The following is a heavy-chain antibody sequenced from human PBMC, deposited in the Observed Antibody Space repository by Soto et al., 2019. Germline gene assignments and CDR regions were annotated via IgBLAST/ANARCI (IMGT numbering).Heavy chain of an antibody. D-gene: IGHD4-17*01. CDR3: ARRFGDYDWAYGMAV. V-gene: IGHV1-69*13. J-gene: IGHJ6*02. CDR1: GGTFSSYA. CDR2: IIPIFGTA. Sequence: SVKVSCKASGGTFSSYAISWVRQAPGQGLEWMGGIIPIFGTANYAQKFQGRVTITADESTSTAYMELSSLRSEDTAVYYCARRFGDYDWAYGMAVWGQGTTVTVSS.